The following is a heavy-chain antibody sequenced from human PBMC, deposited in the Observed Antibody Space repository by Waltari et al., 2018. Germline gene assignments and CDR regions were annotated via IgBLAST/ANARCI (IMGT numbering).Heavy chain of an antibody. V-gene: IGHV3-53*01. CDR2: IYSGGTT. CDR3: ARNQVETALGY. CDR1: GVTVSNNY. J-gene: IGHJ4*02. Sequence: CTVSGVTVSNNYMTWLRQAPGKGLELVSLIYSGGTTYYADSVRGRFTISRDGSKNTVYLQMNSLRAEDTAVYFCARNQVETALGYWGQGTLVTVSS. D-gene: IGHD2-21*02.